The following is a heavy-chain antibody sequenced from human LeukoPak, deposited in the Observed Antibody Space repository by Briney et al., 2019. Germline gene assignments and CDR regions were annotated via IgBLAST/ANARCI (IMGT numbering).Heavy chain of an antibody. CDR3: ARDSEDFWSGYYTGALGY. J-gene: IGHJ4*02. Sequence: GGSLRLSCAASGFTFSSYGMHWVRQAPGKGLEWVAVISYDGSNKYYADSVKGRFTISRDNAKNSLYLQMNSLRAEDTAVYYCARDSEDFWSGYYTGALGYWGQGTLVTVSS. V-gene: IGHV3-30*03. CDR1: GFTFSSYG. CDR2: ISYDGSNK. D-gene: IGHD3-3*01.